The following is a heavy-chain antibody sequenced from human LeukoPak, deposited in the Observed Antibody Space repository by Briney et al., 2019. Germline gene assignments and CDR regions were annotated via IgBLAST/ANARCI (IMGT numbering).Heavy chain of an antibody. D-gene: IGHD1-26*01. CDR3: ARSMIVGATRSGYFNS. CDR1: GFTFSSYE. V-gene: IGHV3-48*03. CDR2: ISSSDGTI. J-gene: IGHJ4*02. Sequence: GGSLRLSCAASGFTFSSYEMNWVRQAPGKGLEWFSYISSSDGTIYYADSVKGRFTISRDNAKNSLFLQMNSLRAEDTAVYFCARSMIVGATRSGYFNSWGQGTLVTVSS.